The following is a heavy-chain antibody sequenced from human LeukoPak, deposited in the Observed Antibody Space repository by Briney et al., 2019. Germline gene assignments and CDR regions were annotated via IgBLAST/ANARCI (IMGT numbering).Heavy chain of an antibody. D-gene: IGHD4-17*01. J-gene: IGHJ2*01. CDR2: IKQDGSEK. CDR3: ARTDYGDYDWHFDL. V-gene: IGHV3-7*01. CDR1: GFTFSSYF. Sequence: GGSLRLSCAASGFTFSSYFMTWVRQAPGKGLEWVANIKQDGSEKYYVDSVKGRFSISRDNARDSLYLQMNSLRAEDTAVYYCARTDYGDYDWHFDLWGRGTLVTVSS.